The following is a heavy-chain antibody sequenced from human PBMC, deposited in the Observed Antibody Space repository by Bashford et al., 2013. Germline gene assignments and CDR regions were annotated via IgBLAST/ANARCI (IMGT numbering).Heavy chain of an antibody. CDR1: GFTFSNYN. J-gene: IGHJ3*02. Sequence: GGSLRLSCATSGFTFSNYNMNWVRQAPGMGLEWVAVISYDGSNKYYADSVKGRFTVSRDESKNTLFXQMNSLRTEDTAVYYCAKRANYAFDTWGQGTMVTVSS. CDR3: AKRANYAFDT. D-gene: IGHD4/OR15-4a*01. V-gene: IGHV3-30*18. CDR2: ISYDGSNK.